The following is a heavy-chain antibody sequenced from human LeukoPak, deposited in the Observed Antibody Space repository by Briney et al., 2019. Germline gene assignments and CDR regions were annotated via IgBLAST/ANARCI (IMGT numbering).Heavy chain of an antibody. D-gene: IGHD3-9*01. CDR1: GGTFSSYA. V-gene: IGHV1-69*05. J-gene: IGHJ4*02. CDR3: AKDGDILTGFDY. CDR2: IIPIFGTA. Sequence: GASVKVSCKASGGTFSSYAISWVRQAPGQGLEWMGRIIPIFGTANYAQKFQGRVTITTDESTSTAYMELSSLRSEDTAVYYCAKDGDILTGFDYWGQGTLVTVSS.